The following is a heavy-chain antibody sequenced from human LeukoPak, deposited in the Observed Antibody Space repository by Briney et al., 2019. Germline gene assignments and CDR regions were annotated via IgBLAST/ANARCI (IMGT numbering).Heavy chain of an antibody. Sequence: ASVKVSCKASGNSFTGYYIHWVRQAPGQGPEWMGWINPDGGDTNYAQKFQGRVTMTRDTSISTAYMELSRLRFDDTAVHYCARESQEGYYYDNSGMDVWGKGTTVTVSS. CDR3: ARESQEGYYYDNSGMDV. J-gene: IGHJ6*04. D-gene: IGHD3-22*01. V-gene: IGHV1-2*02. CDR1: GNSFTGYY. CDR2: INPDGGDT.